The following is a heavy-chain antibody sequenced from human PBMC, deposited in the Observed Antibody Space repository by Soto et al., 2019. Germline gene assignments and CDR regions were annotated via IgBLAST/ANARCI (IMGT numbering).Heavy chain of an antibody. J-gene: IGHJ4*02. D-gene: IGHD3-22*01. V-gene: IGHV4-59*01. CDR1: GGSISSYY. Sequence: LSLTCTVSGGSISSYYWSWIRQPPGKGLEWIGYIYYSGSTNYNPSLKSRVTISVDTSKNQFSLKLSSVTAADTAVYYCARVRPNYYDSSGYYYDYWGQGTLVTVSS. CDR2: IYYSGST. CDR3: ARVRPNYYDSSGYYYDY.